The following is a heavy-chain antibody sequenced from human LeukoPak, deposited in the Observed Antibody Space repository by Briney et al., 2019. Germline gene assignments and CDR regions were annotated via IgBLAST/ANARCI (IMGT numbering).Heavy chain of an antibody. CDR1: GFTFSSYA. V-gene: IGHV3-23*01. CDR3: AKVGGYDLYYYMEV. Sequence: LGGSLRLSCAASGFTFSSYAMSGVRQAPGKGLECVSAISGSWGSTYYADSVKGRFTISRENSKTTLYLQMNSLRAEDTVVYYCAKVGGYDLYYYMEVWGKGTTVTVSS. CDR2: ISGSWGST. J-gene: IGHJ6*03. D-gene: IGHD5-12*01.